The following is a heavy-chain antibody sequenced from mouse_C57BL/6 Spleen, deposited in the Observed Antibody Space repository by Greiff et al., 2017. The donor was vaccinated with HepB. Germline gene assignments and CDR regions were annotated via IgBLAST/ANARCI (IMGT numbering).Heavy chain of an antibody. D-gene: IGHD2-3*01. CDR1: GYSFTGYY. CDR3: ARTSDGYYFDY. J-gene: IGHJ2*01. CDR2: INPSTGGT. Sequence: VQLQQSGPELVKPGASVKISCKASGYSFTGYYMNWVKQSPEKSLEWIGEINPSTGGTTYNQKFKAKATLTVDKSSSTAYMQLKSLTYEDSAVYYCARTSDGYYFDYWGQGTTLTVSS. V-gene: IGHV1-42*01.